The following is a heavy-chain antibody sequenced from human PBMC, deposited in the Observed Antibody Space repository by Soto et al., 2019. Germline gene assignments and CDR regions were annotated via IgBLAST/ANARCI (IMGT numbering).Heavy chain of an antibody. CDR2: IYYSGST. V-gene: IGHV4-59*01. D-gene: IGHD6-6*01. CDR3: AREHSSSAGYYYYYMDV. CDR1: GGSISSYY. Sequence: SETLSLTCTVSGGSISSYYWSWIRQPPGKGLEWIGYIYYSGSTNYNPSLKSRVTISVDTSKNQFSLKLSSVTAADTAVYYCAREHSSSAGYYYYYMDVWGKGTTVTVSS. J-gene: IGHJ6*03.